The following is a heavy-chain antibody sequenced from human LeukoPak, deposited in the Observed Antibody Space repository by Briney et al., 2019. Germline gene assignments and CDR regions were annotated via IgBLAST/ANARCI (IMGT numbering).Heavy chain of an antibody. J-gene: IGHJ4*02. CDR1: GFTFSSYE. CDR2: IKQDGSEK. Sequence: QSGGSLRLSCAASGFTFSSYEMNWVRQAPGKGLEWVANIKQDGSEKYYVDSVKVRFTISRDNAKNSLYLQMNSLRAEDTAVYYCARVDDYVWGRRTPSYFDYWGQGTLVTVSS. D-gene: IGHD3-16*01. V-gene: IGHV3-7*01. CDR3: ARVDDYVWGRRTPSYFDY.